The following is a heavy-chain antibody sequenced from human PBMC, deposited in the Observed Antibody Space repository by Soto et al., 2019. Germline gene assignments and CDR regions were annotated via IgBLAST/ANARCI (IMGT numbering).Heavy chain of an antibody. CDR3: ARNNWLDT. J-gene: IGHJ5*02. Sequence: GESLKISCKGTEYNFAAYWITWVRPKPGKGLEWMGRMDPSDSQTYYSPSFQGHVTISADKSISTAYLQWSSLKASDTAMDYCARNNWLDTWGQGNLVAV. CDR1: EYNFAAYW. V-gene: IGHV5-10-1*01. CDR2: MDPSDSQT.